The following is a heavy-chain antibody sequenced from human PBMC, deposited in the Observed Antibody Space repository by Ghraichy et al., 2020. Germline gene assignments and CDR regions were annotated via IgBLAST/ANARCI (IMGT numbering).Heavy chain of an antibody. CDR3: AKWITSGFYVVDY. V-gene: IGHV3-23*03. D-gene: IGHD3-3*01. CDR2: IQSNYAT. CDR1: GFTFSSYA. J-gene: IGHJ4*02. Sequence: GGSLRLSCAAAGFTFSSYAMSWVRQTPGKGLEWVSLIQSNYATFYGDSMKGRFTISRDNSKETLYLQINTLRVEDTAIYYCAKWITSGFYVVDYWGQGTLVTLSS.